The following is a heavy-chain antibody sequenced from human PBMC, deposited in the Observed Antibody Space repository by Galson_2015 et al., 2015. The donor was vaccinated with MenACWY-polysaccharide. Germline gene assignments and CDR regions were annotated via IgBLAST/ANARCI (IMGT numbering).Heavy chain of an antibody. V-gene: IGHV3-74*01. Sequence: SLRLSCAVSGFTFSSYWMHWVRQAPGKGLVWVSRINADGSNTSYADSVKGRFTVSRDNAKNTLYLQMNSLRAEDTAVYYCTRPVLKVVDCWGQGTLVTVSS. CDR2: INADGSNT. CDR1: GFTFSSYW. CDR3: TRPVLKVVDC. D-gene: IGHD2-21*01. J-gene: IGHJ4*02.